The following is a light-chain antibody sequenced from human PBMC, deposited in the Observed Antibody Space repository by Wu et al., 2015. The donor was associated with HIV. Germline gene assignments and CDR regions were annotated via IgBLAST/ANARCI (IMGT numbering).Light chain of an antibody. CDR1: RSVRGNY. CDR3: HQFGNSPYT. Sequence: EIVLTQSPGTLSLSPGERATVSCRASRSVRGNYLAWFQQKPGQPPRLLIYGASSRATGIPDRFSGSESGTDFTLTIDRVEPEDFAVYYCHQFGNSPYTFGQGTKLEIK. V-gene: IGKV3-20*01. J-gene: IGKJ2*01. CDR2: GAS.